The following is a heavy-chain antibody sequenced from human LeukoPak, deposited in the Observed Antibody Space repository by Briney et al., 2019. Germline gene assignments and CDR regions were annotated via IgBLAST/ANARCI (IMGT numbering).Heavy chain of an antibody. CDR3: AKVVPQLAFDY. V-gene: IGHV3-48*01. CDR2: ISSSGTTI. CDR1: GFTFRTSG. D-gene: IGHD6-13*01. J-gene: IGHJ4*02. Sequence: GGSLRLSCAASGFTFRTSGVNWVRQAPGKGLEWVSYISSSGTTISYAQSVKGRFTISRDNSKNTLYLQMNSLRAEDTAVYYCAKVVPQLAFDYWGQGTLVTVSS.